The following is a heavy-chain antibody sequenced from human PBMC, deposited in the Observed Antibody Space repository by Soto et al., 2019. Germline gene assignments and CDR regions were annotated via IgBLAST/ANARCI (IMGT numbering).Heavy chain of an antibody. CDR3: AKSILTGYYKPKYFQH. Sequence: PGGSLRLSCAASGFTFSSYAMSWVRQAPGKGLEWVSAISGSGGSTYYADSVKGRFTISRDNSKNTLYLQMNSLRAEDTAVYYCAKSILTGYYKPKYFQHWGQGTLVTVSS. J-gene: IGHJ1*01. D-gene: IGHD3-9*01. CDR1: GFTFSSYA. V-gene: IGHV3-23*01. CDR2: ISGSGGST.